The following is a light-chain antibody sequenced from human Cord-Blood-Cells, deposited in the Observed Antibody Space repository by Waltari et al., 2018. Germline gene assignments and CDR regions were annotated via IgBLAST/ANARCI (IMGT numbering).Light chain of an antibody. CDR1: SSDVGGYNY. CDR2: DVS. Sequence: QSALTPPASVSGSPGQSITTSCTGTSSDVGGYNYVSWYQQHPGKAPKLMIYDVSTRPAGVSNRFCVSKAGNTSPLTISVLPAEDEADYYCSSDTSSSTWVFGGGTKLTVL. J-gene: IGLJ3*02. V-gene: IGLV2-14*01. CDR3: SSDTSSSTWV.